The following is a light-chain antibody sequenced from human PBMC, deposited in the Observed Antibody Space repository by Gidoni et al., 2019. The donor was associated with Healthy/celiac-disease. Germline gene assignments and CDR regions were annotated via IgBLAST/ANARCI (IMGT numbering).Light chain of an antibody. CDR1: SSDVGGYNY. Sequence: QSALTQPASVSVSPGQSITISCTGTSSDVGGYNYVSWYQQHPGKAPTLMIYDVSNRPSGVSNRFSGSKAGNTASMTISGLQAEDEADYYCSSYTSSSTLSYVFGTGTKVTVL. V-gene: IGLV2-14*03. J-gene: IGLJ1*01. CDR2: DVS. CDR3: SSYTSSSTLSYV.